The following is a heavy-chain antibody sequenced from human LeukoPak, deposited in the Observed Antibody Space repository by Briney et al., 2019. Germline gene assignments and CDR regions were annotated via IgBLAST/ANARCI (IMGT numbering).Heavy chain of an antibody. CDR2: ISAYNGNT. V-gene: IGHV1-18*01. CDR3: ARGRVVSSSSPSDY. Sequence: GSSVKVSCKASGCTFSSYGISWVRQAPGQGLEWMGWISAYNGNTNYAQKLQGRVTMTTDTSTSTAYMELRSLRSDDTAVYYCARGRVVSSSSPSDYWGQGTLVTVSS. D-gene: IGHD3-10*01. CDR1: GCTFSSYG. J-gene: IGHJ4*02.